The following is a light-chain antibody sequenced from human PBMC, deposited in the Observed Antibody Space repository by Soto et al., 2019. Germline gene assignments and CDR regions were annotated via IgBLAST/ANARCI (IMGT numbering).Light chain of an antibody. CDR2: DSS. CDR1: QSVRSW. J-gene: IGKJ4*01. V-gene: IGKV1-5*01. CDR3: HQYDHYPLT. Sequence: DIQITQSPATRSAFVGDRVTSTCRASQSVRSWLAWYQQKPGKAPKLLIFDSSRLESGVPSRFSGSASGTEFTLTIRTLQPDDFATYYCHQYDHYPLTLRGGTTVDTK.